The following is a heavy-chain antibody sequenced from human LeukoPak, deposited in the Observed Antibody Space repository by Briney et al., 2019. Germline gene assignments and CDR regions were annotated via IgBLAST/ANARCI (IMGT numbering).Heavy chain of an antibody. CDR2: IFHNGLT. J-gene: IGHJ4*02. D-gene: IGHD4-17*01. CDR1: GGSISSYY. V-gene: IGHV4-59*01. CDR3: TREVSTVTFDY. Sequence: SSETLSLTCTVSGGSISSYYWSWIRQPPGKGLEWIGYIFHNGLTSYNYSLRSRLTMSVDTPRNQVSLKLTSVTAADTAVYYCTREVSTVTFDYWGQGIMVTVSS.